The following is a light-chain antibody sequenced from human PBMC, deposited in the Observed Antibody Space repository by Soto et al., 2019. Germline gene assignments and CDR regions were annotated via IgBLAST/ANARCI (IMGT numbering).Light chain of an antibody. V-gene: IGLV2-14*03. Sequence: QSALTQPASVSGSPGQSITISCTGTSSDVGGYNYVSWYQHHPGKAPKLMIYDVNNRPSGVSNRFSGSKSGYTASLTISGLHAEDDGDYYCCSYTSSSTLVFGGGTQLTVL. J-gene: IGLJ2*01. CDR3: CSYTSSSTLV. CDR2: DVN. CDR1: SSDVGGYNY.